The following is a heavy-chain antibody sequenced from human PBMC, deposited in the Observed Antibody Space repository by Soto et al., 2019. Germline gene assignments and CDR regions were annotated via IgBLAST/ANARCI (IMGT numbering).Heavy chain of an antibody. CDR3: AIGGGQIYYKGLDV. CDR1: GLFFSDYY. J-gene: IGHJ6*02. D-gene: IGHD3-10*01. CDR2: ISGTDDTK. V-gene: IGHV3-11*01. Sequence: PGGSLRLSCATSGLFFSDYYLSWIRQAPGKALECVAYISGTDDTKYYADSVTGRFTISRDNPKNSLYLQMNSLRPEDAAVYYCAIGGGQIYYKGLDVWGQGTTVTVSS.